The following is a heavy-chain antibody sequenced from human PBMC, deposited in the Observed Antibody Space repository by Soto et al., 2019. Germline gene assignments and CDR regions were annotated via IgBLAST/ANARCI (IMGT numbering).Heavy chain of an antibody. CDR2: IYYSGST. V-gene: IGHV4-59*01. J-gene: IGHJ6*02. CDR1: GGSISSYY. Sequence: SETLSLTCTVSGGSISSYYWSWIRQPPGKGLEWIGYIYYSGSTNYNPSLKSRVTISVDTSKNQFSLKLSSVTAADTAVYYCARDRAMVRGKATVGSNYYYCGMDGRGQGNTGTSSS. D-gene: IGHD3-10*01. CDR3: ARDRAMVRGKATVGSNYYYCGMDG.